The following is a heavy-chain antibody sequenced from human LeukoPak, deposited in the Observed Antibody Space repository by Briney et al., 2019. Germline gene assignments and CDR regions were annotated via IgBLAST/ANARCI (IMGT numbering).Heavy chain of an antibody. Sequence: SETLSLTCTVYGGSLSSGRYYWSWIRQPAGKGLEWIGRIYTSGSTNYHPYLKSRVTISVDTSKNQFSLKLSPVTAADTAVYYCARALSGRTYYFDYWGQGTLVTVSS. CDR2: IYTSGST. V-gene: IGHV4-61*02. D-gene: IGHD3-10*01. CDR3: ARALSGRTYYFDY. CDR1: GGSLSSGRYY. J-gene: IGHJ4*02.